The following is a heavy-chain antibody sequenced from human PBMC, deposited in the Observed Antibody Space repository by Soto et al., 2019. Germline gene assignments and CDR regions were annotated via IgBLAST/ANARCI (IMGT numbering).Heavy chain of an antibody. D-gene: IGHD2-2*01. CDR1: GGTFSSYA. V-gene: IGHV1-69*13. Sequence: SVKVSCKASGGTFSSYAISWVRQAPGQGLEWMGGIIPMFGSARYAQKFQGRVAITADGSTTTAYMELRSLRSDDTAVYYCARVVPGAEAWFGPWGQGTLVTVSS. J-gene: IGHJ5*02. CDR2: IIPMFGSA. CDR3: ARVVPGAEAWFGP.